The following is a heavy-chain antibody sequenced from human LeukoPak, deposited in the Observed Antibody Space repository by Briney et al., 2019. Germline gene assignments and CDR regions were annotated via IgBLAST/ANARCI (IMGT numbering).Heavy chain of an antibody. Sequence: ASVKVSCKASGYTFTGYYIHWVRQAPGQGLEWMGRINPNNGGTNYAQKFQGRVTMTRDMSMSTAYMELSRLRSVDTAVYYCAGEDDSSGYRPFDIWGQGTMVTVPS. V-gene: IGHV1-2*06. CDR3: AGEDDSSGYRPFDI. D-gene: IGHD3-22*01. CDR2: INPNNGGT. J-gene: IGHJ3*02. CDR1: GYTFTGYY.